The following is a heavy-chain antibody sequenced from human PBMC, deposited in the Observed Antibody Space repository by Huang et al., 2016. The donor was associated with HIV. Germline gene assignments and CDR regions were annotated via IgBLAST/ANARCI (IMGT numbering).Heavy chain of an antibody. Sequence: VPLVQSGAEVKEPGESLKISCQASGYNFDSYWIGWVRQMPGKGLEWVGGIYPGDSDTGYDPSFQGQVTISAEQSINTAYLQWSSLKASDTAIYFCARQGLWLPPTDPFDYWGQGTPVTVSA. CDR1: GYNFDSYW. CDR2: IYPGDSDT. CDR3: ARQGLWLPPTDPFDY. D-gene: IGHD3-10*01. J-gene: IGHJ4*02. V-gene: IGHV5-51*01.